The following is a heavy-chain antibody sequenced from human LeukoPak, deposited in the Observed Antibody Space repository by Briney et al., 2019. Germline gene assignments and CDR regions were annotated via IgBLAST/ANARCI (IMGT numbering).Heavy chain of an antibody. CDR1: GFTFSSSA. Sequence: GGSLRLSCAASGFTFSSSAMSWVRQAPGKGLEWVSTASGTDGRTYYADSAKGRFTISSDNSKNTLFLQMNSLGAEDTAVYYCASRGGQLSFDYWGQGTLVTVSS. D-gene: IGHD3-16*02. CDR3: ASRGGQLSFDY. J-gene: IGHJ4*02. V-gene: IGHV3-23*01. CDR2: ASGTDGRT.